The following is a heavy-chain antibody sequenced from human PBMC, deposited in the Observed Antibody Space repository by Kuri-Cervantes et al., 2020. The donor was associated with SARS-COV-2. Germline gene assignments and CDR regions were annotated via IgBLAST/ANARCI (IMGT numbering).Heavy chain of an antibody. V-gene: IGHV3-23*01. J-gene: IGHJ5*02. CDR1: GIILGSYG. CDR3: ARVVAAAGRLWFDP. Sequence: GESLKISCEASGIILGSYGMTWVRQAPGKGLQWVSSISAGGGRTDYADSVKGRFTISRDNSKKMVFLQMDKLRDEDAALYYCARVVAAAGRLWFDPWGQGTPVTVSS. CDR2: ISAGGGRT. D-gene: IGHD2-15*01.